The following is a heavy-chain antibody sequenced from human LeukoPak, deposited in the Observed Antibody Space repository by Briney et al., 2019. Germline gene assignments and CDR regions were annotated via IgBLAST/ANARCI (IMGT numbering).Heavy chain of an antibody. V-gene: IGHV3-23*01. D-gene: IGHD2-15*01. J-gene: IGHJ4*02. CDR2: LSSGGSTT. CDR3: GNHQGIRLCSEGGCTGVYYFDS. Sequence: GGSLRLSCAGTGFAFNMFAIDWVRQAPGKGLEWVSGLSSGGSTTNYADSVKGRFTISRDKSQNSVFLQLNSLRPEDTAVYYCGNHQGIRLCSEGGCTGVYYFDSWGRGTLVTVS. CDR1: GFAFNMFA.